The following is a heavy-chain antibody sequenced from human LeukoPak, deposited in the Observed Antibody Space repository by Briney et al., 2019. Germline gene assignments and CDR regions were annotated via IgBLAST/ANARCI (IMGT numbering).Heavy chain of an antibody. CDR3: ARAPQTRSGYHDDY. J-gene: IGHJ4*02. D-gene: IGHD3-3*01. Sequence: GGSLRLSCAASGFTFSSYALHWVRQAPGKGLEWVAVISYDGSNKYYADSVKGRFTISRDNSMNTLYLQMNSLRAEDTAVYYCARAPQTRSGYHDDYWGQGTLVTVSS. CDR2: ISYDGSNK. V-gene: IGHV3-30-3*01. CDR1: GFTFSSYA.